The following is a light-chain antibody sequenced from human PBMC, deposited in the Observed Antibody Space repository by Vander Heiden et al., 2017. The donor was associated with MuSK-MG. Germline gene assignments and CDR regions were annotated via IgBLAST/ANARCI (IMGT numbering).Light chain of an antibody. Sequence: QSALTQPASVSGSPGRSITIPCTGTSSDVGGYNYVSWYQQHPGKAPKLMFYDVSNRPAGVSNRFSGSKSGNTASLTISGLQAEDEADYYCSSYTSSSTLVFGGGTKL. CDR2: DVS. J-gene: IGLJ2*01. CDR1: SSDVGGYNY. V-gene: IGLV2-14*01. CDR3: SSYTSSSTLV.